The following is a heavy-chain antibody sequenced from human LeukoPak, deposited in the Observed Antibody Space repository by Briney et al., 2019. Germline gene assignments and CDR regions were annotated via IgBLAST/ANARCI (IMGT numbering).Heavy chain of an antibody. J-gene: IGHJ5*02. CDR3: VRESPYGSGSYYHETWFDP. D-gene: IGHD3-10*01. V-gene: IGHV3-53*01. Sequence: PGGSLRLSCAASGFTVSNNYMSWVRQAPGKGLEWVSVIYSGGSTYYADSVKGRFTISRDSSRNTLYLQTNSLRAEDTAVYYCVRESPYGSGSYYHETWFDPWGQGTLVTVSS. CDR2: IYSGGST. CDR1: GFTVSNNY.